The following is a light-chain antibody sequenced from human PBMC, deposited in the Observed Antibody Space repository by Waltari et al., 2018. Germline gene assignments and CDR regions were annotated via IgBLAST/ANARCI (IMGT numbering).Light chain of an antibody. CDR1: QSVLYSSNHKNY. CDR3: QQYYSAPYT. V-gene: IGKV4-1*01. Sequence: DIVMTQSPDSLAVSPGERATINCKSSQSVLYSSNHKNYLTWYQQKPGQPPKLLIYWASTRESGVPDRFSGSASGTDFTLTISSLQAEDVAVYYCQQYYSAPYTFGQGTKLEIK. CDR2: WAS. J-gene: IGKJ2*01.